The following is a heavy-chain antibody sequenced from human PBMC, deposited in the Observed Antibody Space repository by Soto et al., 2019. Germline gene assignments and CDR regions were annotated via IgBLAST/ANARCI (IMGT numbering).Heavy chain of an antibody. V-gene: IGHV4-4*02. CDR1: GGSISSSNW. CDR2: IYHSGST. Sequence: QVQLQESGPGLVKPSGTLSLTCAVSGGSISSSNWWSWVRQPPGKGLEWIGEIYHSGSTNYNPSLKSRVTISVDKSKNQFSLKLSSVTAADTAVYYCARASPDDYGDPYNGDFDYWGQGTLVTVSS. CDR3: ARASPDDYGDPYNGDFDY. D-gene: IGHD4-17*01. J-gene: IGHJ4*02.